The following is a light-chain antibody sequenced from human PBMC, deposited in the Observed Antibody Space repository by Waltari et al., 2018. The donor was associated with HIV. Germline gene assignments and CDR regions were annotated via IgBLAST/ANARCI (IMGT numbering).Light chain of an antibody. V-gene: IGLV3-19*01. CDR2: GKN. J-gene: IGLJ2*01. CDR3: NSRDSSGNHVV. CDR1: SLRSDY. Sequence: SSELPQDPAVSVALGQTVRITCQGASLRSDYASWYQQKPGQAPVLVIYGKNNRPSGIPDRFSGSSSGNTASLTITGAQAEDEADYYCNSRDSSGNHVVFGGGTKLTVL.